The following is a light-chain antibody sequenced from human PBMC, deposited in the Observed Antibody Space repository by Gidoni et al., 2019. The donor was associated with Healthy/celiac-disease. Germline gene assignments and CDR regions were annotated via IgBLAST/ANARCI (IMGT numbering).Light chain of an antibody. J-gene: IGLJ1*01. CDR3: SSYTISSTLV. CDR1: SSDVGGYNY. Sequence: SALTQPASVSGSPGQSITISCTGTSSDVGGYNYVSWYQQHPGKATKLMLYAVSNRPAGVSNRFSGSKSGNTASLPISVLQAEAEAYYYCSSYTISSTLVFGTGTKVTVL. V-gene: IGLV2-14*01. CDR2: AVS.